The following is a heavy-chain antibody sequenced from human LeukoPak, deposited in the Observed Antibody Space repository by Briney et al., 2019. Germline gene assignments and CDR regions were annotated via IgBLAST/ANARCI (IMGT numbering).Heavy chain of an antibody. CDR3: ARDRYGYSGDALDI. Sequence: GGSLTLSCAASGFTVSTYEMIWVRQAPGKGLEWVSYISFSDSYIYYADSVKGRFTISRDNAKNSLYLQMNGLRAEDTAVYYCARDRYGYSGDALDIWGQGTMVTVSS. CDR2: ISFSDSYI. V-gene: IGHV3-48*03. D-gene: IGHD4-17*01. J-gene: IGHJ3*02. CDR1: GFTVSTYE.